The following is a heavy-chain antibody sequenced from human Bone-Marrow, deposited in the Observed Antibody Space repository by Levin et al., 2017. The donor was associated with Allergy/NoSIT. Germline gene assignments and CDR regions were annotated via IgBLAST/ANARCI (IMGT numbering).Heavy chain of an antibody. V-gene: IGHV3-23*01. CDR2: IGASGVVT. CDR1: GFSFETYE. D-gene: IGHD6-25*01. J-gene: IGHJ4*02. CDR3: ARQFLHSGYLDS. Sequence: AGGSLRLSCVGAGFSFETYEMNWVRQAPGKGLEWISFIGASGVVTYYADSVKGRFTISRDDAKNTVSLQMDTLRPDDTAIYYCARQFLHSGYLDSWGQGSPVTVSS.